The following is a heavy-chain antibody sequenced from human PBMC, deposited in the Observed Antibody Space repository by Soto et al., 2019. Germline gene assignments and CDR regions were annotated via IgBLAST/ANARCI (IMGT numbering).Heavy chain of an antibody. CDR3: ASAYYDFWSGKQNNWFDP. J-gene: IGHJ5*02. V-gene: IGHV4-39*01. D-gene: IGHD3-3*01. CDR2: IYYSGST. CDR1: GGSISSSSYY. Sequence: QLQLQESGPGLVKPSETLTLTCTVSGGSISSSSYYWGWIRQPPGKGLERIGSIYYSGSTYYNPSLKSRVTISVDTSKNQFSLKLSSVTAADTAVYYCASAYYDFWSGKQNNWFDPWGQGTLVTVSS.